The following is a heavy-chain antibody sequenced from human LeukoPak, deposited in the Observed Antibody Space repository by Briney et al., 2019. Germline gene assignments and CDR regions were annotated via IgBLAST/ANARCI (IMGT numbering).Heavy chain of an antibody. D-gene: IGHD3-10*02. CDR1: GFTFSSYE. V-gene: IGHV3-48*03. CDR3: AELGITMIGGV. Sequence: GGSLRLSCAASGFTFSSYEMNWVRQAPGKGLEWVSYISSSGSTIYYADSVKGRFTISRDNAKNSLYLQMNSLRAEDTAVYYCAELGITMIGGVWGKGTTVSVSS. J-gene: IGHJ6*04. CDR2: ISSSGSTI.